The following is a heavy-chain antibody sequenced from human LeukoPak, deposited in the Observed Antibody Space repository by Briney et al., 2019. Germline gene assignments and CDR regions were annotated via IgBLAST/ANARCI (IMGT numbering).Heavy chain of an antibody. CDR2: IWYDGSNK. CDR3: ARGLTNWYQVTGIDY. V-gene: IGHV3-33*01. D-gene: IGHD7-27*01. Sequence: GGSLRLSCAAFGFTFSSYGMQWVRQAPGKGLEWVAIIWYDGSNKYYADSVKGRFTISRDNSKNTLYLQMNSLRAEDTAVYYCARGLTNWYQVTGIDYWGQGTLVTVSS. J-gene: IGHJ4*02. CDR1: GFTFSSYG.